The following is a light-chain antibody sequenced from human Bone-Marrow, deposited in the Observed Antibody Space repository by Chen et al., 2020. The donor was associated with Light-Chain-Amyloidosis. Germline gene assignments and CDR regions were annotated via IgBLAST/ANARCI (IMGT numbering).Light chain of an antibody. CDR1: NIGSTS. V-gene: IGLV3-21*02. J-gene: IGLJ3*02. CDR3: QVWDRSSDRPV. CDR2: DDS. Sequence: SYVLTQPSSVSVAPGQTATIACGGNNIGSTSVHWYQQTPGPAPLLVVYDDSDRPPGIPERLSGSNSGNTAPLTISRVEAGDEADYYCQVWDRSSDRPVFGGGTKLTVL.